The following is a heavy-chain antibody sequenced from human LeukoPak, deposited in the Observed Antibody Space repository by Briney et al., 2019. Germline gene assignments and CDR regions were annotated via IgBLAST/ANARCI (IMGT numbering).Heavy chain of an antibody. J-gene: IGHJ5*02. CDR3: ARGVTMVRGPKIWFDP. CDR1: GFTVSSNY. Sequence: GGSLRLSCAASGFTVSSNYMIWVRQAPEKGLEWVSVIYSGGSTYYADSVKGRFTISRDNSKNTLYLQMNSLRAEGTAVYYCARGVTMVRGPKIWFDPWGQGTLVTVSS. CDR2: IYSGGST. D-gene: IGHD3-10*01. V-gene: IGHV3-53*01.